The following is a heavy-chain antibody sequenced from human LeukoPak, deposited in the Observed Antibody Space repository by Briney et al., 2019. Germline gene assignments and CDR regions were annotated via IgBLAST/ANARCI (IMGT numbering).Heavy chain of an antibody. CDR2: IYYSGST. Sequence: SETLSLTCTVSGGSISSYYWSWIRQPPGKGLEWIGYIYYSGSTNYNPSLKSRVTISVDTSKNQFSLKLSSVTAADTAVYYCARRRVGDSSPSYYFDYWGQGTLVTVSS. CDR1: GGSISSYY. J-gene: IGHJ4*02. D-gene: IGHD6-13*01. CDR3: ARRRVGDSSPSYYFDY. V-gene: IGHV4-59*01.